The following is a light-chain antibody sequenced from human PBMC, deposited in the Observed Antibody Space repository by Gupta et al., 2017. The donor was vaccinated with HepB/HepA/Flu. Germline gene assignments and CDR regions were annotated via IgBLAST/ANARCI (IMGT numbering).Light chain of an antibody. CDR1: QSILHINGYNY. CDR3: MQARQIPLT. CDR2: MGS. V-gene: IGKV2-28*01. Sequence: DLVMTQSPLSLPVIPGQAASISCRSSQSILHINGYNYLDWYLQKPGQSPKVLIYMGSSRAAGVPGRCSGRGSGTDVTRINSRVEAEDVGFYCCMQARQIPLTFGGGTKVEIK. J-gene: IGKJ4*01.